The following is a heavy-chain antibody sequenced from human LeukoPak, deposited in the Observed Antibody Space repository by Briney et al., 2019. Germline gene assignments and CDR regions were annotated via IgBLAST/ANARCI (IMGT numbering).Heavy chain of an antibody. D-gene: IGHD1-26*01. V-gene: IGHV4-4*02. J-gene: IGHJ4*02. CDR2: IYHSGST. Sequence: SGTLSLTCAVSGGSISSSNWWSWVRQPPGKGLEWIGEIYHSGSTNYNPSLKSRVTISVDKSKNQFSLKLSSVTAADTAVYYCARDYSGSPDYYFDYWGQGTLVTVSS. CDR1: GGSISSSNW. CDR3: ARDYSGSPDYYFDY.